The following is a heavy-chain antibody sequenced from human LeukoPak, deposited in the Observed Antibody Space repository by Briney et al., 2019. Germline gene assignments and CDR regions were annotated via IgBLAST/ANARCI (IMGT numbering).Heavy chain of an antibody. CDR2: IWYDGSNK. D-gene: IGHD3-10*01. Sequence: GGSLRLSCAASGFTFSSYGMHWVRQAPGKGLEWVAVIWYDGSNKYYADSVKGRFTISRDNSKNTLYLQMNSLRAEDTAVYYCARAMVRGVSSVDYWGQGTLVTVSS. V-gene: IGHV3-33*01. J-gene: IGHJ4*02. CDR3: ARAMVRGVSSVDY. CDR1: GFTFSSYG.